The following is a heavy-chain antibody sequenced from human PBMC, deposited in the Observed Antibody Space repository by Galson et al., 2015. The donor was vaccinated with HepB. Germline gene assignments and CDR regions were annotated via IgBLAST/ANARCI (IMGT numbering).Heavy chain of an antibody. CDR3: AKDGGRGYTYGPNWFDP. D-gene: IGHD5-18*01. CDR2: VSYDGSNK. CDR1: GFTFSSYG. Sequence: LRLSCAASGFTFSSYGMHWVRQAPGKGLEWVAVVSYDGSNKYYADSVKGRFTISRDNSKNTLYLQMNSLRAEDTAIYYCAKDGGRGYTYGPNWFDPWGQGTLVTVSS. J-gene: IGHJ5*02. V-gene: IGHV3-30*18.